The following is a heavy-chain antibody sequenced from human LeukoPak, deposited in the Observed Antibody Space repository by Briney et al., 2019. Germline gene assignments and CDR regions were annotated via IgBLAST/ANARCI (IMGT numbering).Heavy chain of an antibody. V-gene: IGHV3-23*01. CDR3: AELGGYDFWSGYPYNY. J-gene: IGHJ4*02. D-gene: IGHD3-3*01. Sequence: GGSLRLSCAASGFIFTNYFMSWVRQAPGKGLEWVSAISGSGGSTYYADSVKGRFTISRDNSKNTLYLQMHSLRAEDTAVYYCAELGGYDFWSGYPYNYWGQGTLVTVSS. CDR1: GFIFTNYF. CDR2: ISGSGGST.